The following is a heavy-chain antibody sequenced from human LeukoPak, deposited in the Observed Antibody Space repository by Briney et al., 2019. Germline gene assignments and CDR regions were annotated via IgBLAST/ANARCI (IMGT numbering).Heavy chain of an antibody. CDR3: AKSRSGSANWALQIFDN. CDR1: GFTFSSYS. D-gene: IGHD1-1*01. Sequence: GGSLRLSCAASGFTFSSYSMNWVRQAPGKGLEWVSSISSSSSDIYYADSVKGRFTISRDNAKNSLYLQMNSLRAEDTALYYCAKSRSGSANWALQIFDNWGQGTLVTVSS. CDR2: ISSSSSDI. J-gene: IGHJ4*02. V-gene: IGHV3-21*03.